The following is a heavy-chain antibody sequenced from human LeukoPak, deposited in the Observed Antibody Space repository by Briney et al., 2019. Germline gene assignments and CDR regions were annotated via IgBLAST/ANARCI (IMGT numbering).Heavy chain of an antibody. V-gene: IGHV4-31*03. Sequence: SETLSLTCSVSGGSISSGGNYWSWIRQHPGKGPEWIGYIYYSGSTYYNPSLKSRVTISVDTSKNQFSLNLSSVTAADTAVYYCARAVNPPKYCSSTSCIPAFDYSGQGILVTVSS. J-gene: IGHJ4*02. D-gene: IGHD2-2*01. CDR3: ARAVNPPKYCSSTSCIPAFDY. CDR1: GGSISSGGNY. CDR2: IYYSGST.